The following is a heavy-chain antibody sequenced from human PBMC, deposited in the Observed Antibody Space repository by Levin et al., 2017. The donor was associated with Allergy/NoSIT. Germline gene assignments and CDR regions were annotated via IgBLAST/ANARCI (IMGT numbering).Heavy chain of an antibody. J-gene: IGHJ3*02. V-gene: IGHV5-51*01. D-gene: IGHD6-19*01. CDR1: GYSFTSYW. Sequence: HGESLKISCKGSGYSFTSYWIGWVRQMPGKGLEWMGIIYPGDSDTRYSPSFQGQVTISADKSISTAYLQWSSLKASDTAMYYCARLIAVAGTADAFDIWGQGTMVTVSS. CDR2: IYPGDSDT. CDR3: ARLIAVAGTADAFDI.